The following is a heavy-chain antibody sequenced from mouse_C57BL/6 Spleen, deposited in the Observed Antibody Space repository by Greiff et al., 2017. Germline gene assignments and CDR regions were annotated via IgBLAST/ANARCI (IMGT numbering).Heavy chain of an antibody. CDR3: ARSGSTITAVVDWYFDG. CDR2: INPSNGGT. V-gene: IGHV1-53*01. D-gene: IGHD1-1*01. J-gene: IGHJ1*03. CDR1: GYTFTSYW. Sequence: QVQLQQPGPELVKPGASVKLSCKASGYTFTSYWMHWVKQRPGQGLEWIGNINPSNGGTNYNEKFKSKATLTVDKSSSTAYMQLSSLTSEDSAVYYCARSGSTITAVVDWYFDGWGTGTTVKVSS.